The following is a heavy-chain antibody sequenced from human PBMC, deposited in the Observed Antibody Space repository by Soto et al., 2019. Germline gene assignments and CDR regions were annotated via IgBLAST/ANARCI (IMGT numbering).Heavy chain of an antibody. CDR2: IYYSGST. CDR1: GGSISSSSYY. V-gene: IGHV4-39*01. D-gene: IGHD5-12*01. Sequence: SETLSLTCTVSGGSISSSSYYWGWIRQPLGKGLEWIGSIYYSGSTYYNPSLKSRVTISVDTSKNQFSLKLSSVTAADTALYYCARQVRYSGYGDAFDIWGQGTMVTVSS. J-gene: IGHJ3*02. CDR3: ARQVRYSGYGDAFDI.